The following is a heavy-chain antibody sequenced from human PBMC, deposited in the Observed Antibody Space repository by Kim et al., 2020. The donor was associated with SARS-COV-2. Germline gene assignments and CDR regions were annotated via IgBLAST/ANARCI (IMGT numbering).Heavy chain of an antibody. CDR2: ISGSGGST. J-gene: IGHJ6*02. CDR1: GFTFSSYA. Sequence: GGSLRLSCAASGFTFSSYAMSWVRQAPGKGLEWVSAISGSGGSTYYADSVKGRFTISRDNSKNTLYLQMNSLRAEDTAVYYCAKDTVLWFGELPPTFYYYGMDVWGQGTTVTVSS. CDR3: AKDTVLWFGELPPTFYYYGMDV. V-gene: IGHV3-23*01. D-gene: IGHD3-10*01.